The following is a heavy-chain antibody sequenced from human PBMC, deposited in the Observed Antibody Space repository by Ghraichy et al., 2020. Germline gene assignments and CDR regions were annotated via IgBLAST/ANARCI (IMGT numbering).Heavy chain of an antibody. CDR1: GYSISSGYY. CDR2: IYHSGST. J-gene: IGHJ4*02. Sequence: SETLSLTCAVSGYSISSGYYWGWIRQPPGKGLEWIGSIYHSGSTYYNPSLKSRVTISVDTSKNQFSLKLSSVTAADTAVYYCARDTVVVAATPFDYWGQGTLVTVSS. V-gene: IGHV4-38-2*02. CDR3: ARDTVVVAATPFDY. D-gene: IGHD2-15*01.